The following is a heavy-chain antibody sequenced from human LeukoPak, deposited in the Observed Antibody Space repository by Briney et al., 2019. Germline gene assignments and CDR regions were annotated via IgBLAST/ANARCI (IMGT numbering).Heavy chain of an antibody. V-gene: IGHV3-23*01. J-gene: IGHJ3*02. CDR3: AKDRRYYGSGSSYVFDI. Sequence: GGSLRLSCAASGFTFSSYAMSWVRQAPGKGLEWVSAISGSGGSTYYADSVKGRFTISRDNSKNTLYLQMNSLRAEDTAVYYCAKDRRYYGSGSSYVFDIWGQGTMVTVSS. CDR2: ISGSGGST. CDR1: GFTFSSYA. D-gene: IGHD3-10*01.